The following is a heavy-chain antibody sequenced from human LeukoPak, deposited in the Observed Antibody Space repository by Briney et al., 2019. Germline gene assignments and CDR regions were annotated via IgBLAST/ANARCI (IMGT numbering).Heavy chain of an antibody. D-gene: IGHD2-8*02. CDR1: GYSFTTYW. CDR3: ARRPSGGSTWFDP. J-gene: IGHJ5*02. Sequence: GESLKISCKGSGYSFTTYWIAWVRQMPGKGLEWMGIIYPGDSNTRYSPSFQGQVTISADKSISTAYLQWSSLKASDTAMYYCARRPSGGSTWFDPWGQGTLVTVSS. V-gene: IGHV5-51*01. CDR2: IYPGDSNT.